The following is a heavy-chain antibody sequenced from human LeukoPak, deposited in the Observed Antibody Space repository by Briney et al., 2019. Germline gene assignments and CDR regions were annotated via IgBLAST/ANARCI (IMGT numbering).Heavy chain of an antibody. D-gene: IGHD4-17*01. CDR3: ARDLVDYGDYLGAFDI. Sequence: SETLSLTCTVSGGSISSGDYYWSWIRQPPGKGLEWIGYIHYSGSTYYNPSLKSRVTISVDTSKNQFSLKLSSVTAADTAVYYCARDLVDYGDYLGAFDIWGQGTMVTVSS. J-gene: IGHJ3*02. V-gene: IGHV4-30-4*08. CDR2: IHYSGST. CDR1: GGSISSGDYY.